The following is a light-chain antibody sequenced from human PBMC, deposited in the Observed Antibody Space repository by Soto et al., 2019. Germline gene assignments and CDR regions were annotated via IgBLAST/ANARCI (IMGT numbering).Light chain of an antibody. CDR3: CSYAGSSTYV. CDR2: EGS. J-gene: IGLJ1*01. Sequence: QSVLTQPASVSGSPGQSITISCTGTSSDVGRYNIVSWYQQHPGKAPKLMIYEGSKRPSGVSVRFSGSKSGNTASLTISGLQAEDEADYYCCSYAGSSTYVFGTGTKLTVL. CDR1: SSDVGRYNI. V-gene: IGLV2-23*01.